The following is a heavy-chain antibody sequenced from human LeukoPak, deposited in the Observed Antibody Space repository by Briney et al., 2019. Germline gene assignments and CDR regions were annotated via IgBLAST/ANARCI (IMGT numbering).Heavy chain of an antibody. Sequence: SQTLSLTCTVSGGSISSGDYYWSWIRQPPAKCLEWIGYIYYSGSTYYNPSLKSRVTISVDTSKNQFSLKLSSVTAADTAVYYCARDGLSGYVYDYWGQGTLVTVSS. CDR3: ARDGLSGYVYDY. D-gene: IGHD5-12*01. V-gene: IGHV4-30-4*08. J-gene: IGHJ4*02. CDR1: GGSISSGDYY. CDR2: IYYSGST.